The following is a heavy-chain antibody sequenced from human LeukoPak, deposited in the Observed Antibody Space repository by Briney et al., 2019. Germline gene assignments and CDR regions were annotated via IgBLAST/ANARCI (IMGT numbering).Heavy chain of an antibody. V-gene: IGHV1-8*01. CDR3: ARGEPVTMYH. CDR2: MNPGRGST. Sequence: SVKVSCKTSGCIFNNYDIDWVRQAPGQGLEWIGWMNPGRGSTGYAQKFQGRVTMTRNTSMSTAYMQLTSLTSEDTAVYYCARGEPVTMYHWGQGTLVTVSS. CDR1: GCIFNNYD. J-gene: IGHJ5*02. D-gene: IGHD4-17*01.